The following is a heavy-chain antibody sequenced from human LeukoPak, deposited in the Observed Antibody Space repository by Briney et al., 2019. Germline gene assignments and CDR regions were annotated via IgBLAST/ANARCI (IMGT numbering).Heavy chain of an antibody. CDR1: GFTFRPYT. J-gene: IGHJ6*02. CDR3: AREEDSTTIRSSYGMDV. V-gene: IGHV3-21*01. Sequence: PGGSLRLSCAGSGFTFRPYTMNWVRQAPGKGLEWVSCISKGGTYIYYADSVRGRFTISRDNAKNSLYLQMNSLRAEDTAVYYCAREEDSTTIRSSYGMDVWGQGTTVTVSS. CDR2: ISKGGTYI. D-gene: IGHD2/OR15-2a*01.